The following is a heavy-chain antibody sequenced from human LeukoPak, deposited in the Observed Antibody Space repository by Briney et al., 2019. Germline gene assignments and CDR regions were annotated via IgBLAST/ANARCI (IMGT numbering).Heavy chain of an antibody. D-gene: IGHD4-11*01. CDR1: GFTVRDNY. CDR3: ARAVTTGYFDL. J-gene: IGHJ2*01. V-gene: IGHV3-66*01. CDR2: IYSGGNT. Sequence: GGSLRLSWAASGFTVRDNYMSWVRQAPGKGLEWVSLIYSGGNTFYPDSVRGRFTISRDDSKNTLSLQMNSLRAEDTAVYYCARAVTTGYFDLWGRGTLVTVSS.